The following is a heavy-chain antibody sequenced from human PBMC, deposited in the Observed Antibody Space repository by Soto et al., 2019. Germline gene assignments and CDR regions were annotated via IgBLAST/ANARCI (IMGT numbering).Heavy chain of an antibody. V-gene: IGHV4-31*03. CDR1: GGSISSGGYY. CDR2: IYYSGST. J-gene: IGHJ4*02. Sequence: SETLSLTCTVSGGSISSGGYYWSWIRQHPGKGLEWIGYIYYSGSTYYNPSLKSRVTISVDTSKNQFSLKLSSVTAADTAVYYCARASLEYYDSSGYCPDWGQGTLVTVSS. D-gene: IGHD3-22*01. CDR3: ARASLEYYDSSGYCPD.